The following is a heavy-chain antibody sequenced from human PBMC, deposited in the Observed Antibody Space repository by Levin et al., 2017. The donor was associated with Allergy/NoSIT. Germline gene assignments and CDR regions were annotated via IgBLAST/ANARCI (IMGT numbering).Heavy chain of an antibody. Sequence: ASVKVSCKSSGYTFISYDINWVRQANGQGLEWMGWINPNSGNTGYAQKFQGRVTMTRDTSIRTAYMELSSLRSDDTAVYYCARALGVARSGSLYYYMDVWGEGTTVTVSS. V-gene: IGHV1-8*01. CDR2: INPNSGNT. CDR1: GYTFISYD. D-gene: IGHD3-3*01. J-gene: IGHJ6*03. CDR3: ARALGVARSGSLYYYMDV.